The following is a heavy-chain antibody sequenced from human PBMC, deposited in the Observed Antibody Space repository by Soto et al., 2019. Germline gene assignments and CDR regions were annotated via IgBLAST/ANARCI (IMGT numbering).Heavy chain of an antibody. CDR3: ARGLFHDWGNLPNFEY. J-gene: IGHJ4*02. V-gene: IGHV3-48*01. Sequence: VQLVESGGTLVQPGGSLRLSCAASGFTFSTYSMNWVRQAPGKGREWVSYISISSSAMYYADSVKGRFTISRDNAKNSLFLEMNSLRAEDTAVYYCARGLFHDWGNLPNFEYWRQGTLVSVSS. D-gene: IGHD3-16*01. CDR1: GFTFSTYS. CDR2: ISISSSAM.